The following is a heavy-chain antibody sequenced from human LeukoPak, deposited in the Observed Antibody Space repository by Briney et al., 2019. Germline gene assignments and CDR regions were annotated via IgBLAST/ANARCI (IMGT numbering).Heavy chain of an antibody. J-gene: IGHJ4*02. D-gene: IGHD6-19*01. CDR2: MSTRWYST. Sequence: GGPLRLSCAASGFTFSSQNMKWARQAPGKGLEGVAYMSTRWYSTKYADSVEGRFTISRDNAENSLFLLMNSLSVADTAVYYCVKNGWLDYWGQGILVTVSS. CDR3: VKNGWLDY. V-gene: IGHV3-21*04. CDR1: GFTFSSQN.